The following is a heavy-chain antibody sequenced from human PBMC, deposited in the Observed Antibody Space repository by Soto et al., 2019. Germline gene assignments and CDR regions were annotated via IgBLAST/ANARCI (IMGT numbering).Heavy chain of an antibody. CDR1: GGSISSSSYY. V-gene: IGHV4-39*01. CDR2: IYYSGST. J-gene: IGHJ6*02. D-gene: IGHD5-18*01. CDR3: ARRGIQLWLRDYYYGMDV. Sequence: NPSETLSLTCTVSGGSISSSSYYWGWIRQPPGKGLEWIGSIYYSGSTYYNPSLKSRVTISVDTSKNQFSLKLSSVTAADTAVYYFARRGIQLWLRDYYYGMDVWGQGTMVTVSS.